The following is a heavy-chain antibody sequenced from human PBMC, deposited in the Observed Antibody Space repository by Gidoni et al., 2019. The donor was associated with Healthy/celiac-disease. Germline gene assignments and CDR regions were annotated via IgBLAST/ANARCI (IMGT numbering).Heavy chain of an antibody. Sequence: EVQLVESGGGLVKPVRSLRLSCPASGFTFGHYAMGWFRQAPGKGLDWVGFIRSKAYGGTTEYAASVKGRFTSARDDSKSIAYLQMNSRKTEDTAVYYCTSVSSGWNSAEYFQHWGQGTLVTVSS. CDR3: TSVSSGWNSAEYFQH. CDR2: IRSKAYGGTT. D-gene: IGHD6-19*01. V-gene: IGHV3-49*05. J-gene: IGHJ1*01. CDR1: GFTFGHYA.